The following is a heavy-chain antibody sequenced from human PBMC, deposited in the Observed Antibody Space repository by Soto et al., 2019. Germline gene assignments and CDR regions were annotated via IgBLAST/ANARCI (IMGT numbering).Heavy chain of an antibody. CDR3: AKVGQQLDAFDI. D-gene: IGHD6-13*01. V-gene: IGHV3-23*01. CDR2: ISGSGGST. J-gene: IGHJ3*02. CDR1: GFTFSSYV. Sequence: EVQLLESGGGLVQPGGSLRLSCAASGFTFSSYVMSWVRQAPGKGLEWVSAISGSGGSTYYADSVKGRFTISRDNSKNTLYLQMNSLRAEDTAVYYCAKVGQQLDAFDIWGQGTMVTVSS.